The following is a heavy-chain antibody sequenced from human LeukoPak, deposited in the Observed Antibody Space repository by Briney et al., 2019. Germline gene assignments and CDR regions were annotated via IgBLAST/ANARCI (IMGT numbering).Heavy chain of an antibody. Sequence: GESLKISCQGSGYSFTSYWIGWVRQMPGKGLEWMGIIYPGDSDTRYSPSFQGQVTISADKSISTAYLQWSSLKASDTAMYYCARRPGYCSGGSCYSSNWFDPWGQGTLVTVSS. CDR1: GYSFTSYW. J-gene: IGHJ5*02. D-gene: IGHD2-15*01. CDR2: IYPGDSDT. CDR3: ARRPGYCSGGSCYSSNWFDP. V-gene: IGHV5-51*01.